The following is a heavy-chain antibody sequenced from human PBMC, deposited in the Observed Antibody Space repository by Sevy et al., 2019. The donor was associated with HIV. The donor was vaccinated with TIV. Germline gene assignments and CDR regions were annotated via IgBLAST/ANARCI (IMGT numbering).Heavy chain of an antibody. CDR2: FDPEDGET. Sequence: ASVKVSCKVSGYTLTQLSMHWVRQAPGKGLEWMGSFDPEDGETLYAQNFQGRVTMTEDTSTDTAYMALSSLRSEDTATYYCSTTKDYYDSSGSPFDYWGQGTLVTVSS. D-gene: IGHD3-22*01. J-gene: IGHJ4*02. CDR1: GYTLTQLS. V-gene: IGHV1-24*01. CDR3: STTKDYYDSSGSPFDY.